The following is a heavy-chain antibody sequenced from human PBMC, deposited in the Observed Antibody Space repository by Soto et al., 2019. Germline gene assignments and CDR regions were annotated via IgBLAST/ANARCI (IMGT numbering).Heavy chain of an antibody. J-gene: IGHJ5*02. CDR2: IYYSGGT. Sequence: LSLTCTVSGGSISRGGYYWSWTRQHPEKGLEWIGYIYYSGGTYYNPSLKSRVTISVDTSKNQLSLRLSSVTAADTAVHDCAMDQIAAAGIWFDPWGKGTLVT. CDR3: AMDQIAAAGIWFDP. V-gene: IGHV4-31*03. D-gene: IGHD6-6*01. CDR1: GGSISRGGYY.